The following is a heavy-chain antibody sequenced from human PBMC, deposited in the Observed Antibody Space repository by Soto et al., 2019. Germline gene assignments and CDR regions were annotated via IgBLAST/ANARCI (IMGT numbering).Heavy chain of an antibody. CDR1: GYTFTSYD. V-gene: IGHV1-8*01. Sequence: QVQLVQSGAEVKKPGASVKVSCKASGYTFTSYDINWVRQATGQGLEWMGWMNPNSVNTGYAQKFQGRVTMTRNTSISTAYMELSSLRSEDTAVYYCARVGVGQLLLYYYYYMDVWGKGTTVTVSS. J-gene: IGHJ6*03. CDR3: ARVGVGQLLLYYYYYMDV. D-gene: IGHD2-15*01. CDR2: MNPNSVNT.